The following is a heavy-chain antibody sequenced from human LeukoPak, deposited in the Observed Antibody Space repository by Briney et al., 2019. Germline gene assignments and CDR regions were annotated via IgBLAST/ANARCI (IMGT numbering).Heavy chain of an antibody. V-gene: IGHV4-34*01. D-gene: IGHD3-22*01. CDR1: GGSFSGYY. J-gene: IGHJ5*02. CDR3: ARGRRKYYDSSGYPTKGGNWFDP. CDR2: INHSGST. Sequence: SETLSLTCAVYGGSFSGYYWSWIRQPPGKGLEWIGEINHSGSTNYNPSLKSRVTISVDTSKNQFSLKLSSVTAADTAVYYCARGRRKYYDSSGYPTKGGNWFDPWGQGTLVTVSS.